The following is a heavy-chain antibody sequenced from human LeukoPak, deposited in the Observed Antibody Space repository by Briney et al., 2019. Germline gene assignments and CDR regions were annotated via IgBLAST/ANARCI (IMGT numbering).Heavy chain of an antibody. CDR2: ITHSGST. V-gene: IGHV4-30-4*01. Sequence: SQTLSLTCTVSGGSISSGDYYWSWIRQPPGQGLEWIGEITHSGSTYYNPSLTSRVTISVDTSKKQFSLKLSSVTAADTAVYYCATRSFTFFGVTYSAGAFDIWGKGTMVIVSS. D-gene: IGHD3-3*01. CDR3: ATRSFTFFGVTYSAGAFDI. CDR1: GGSISSGDYY. J-gene: IGHJ3*02.